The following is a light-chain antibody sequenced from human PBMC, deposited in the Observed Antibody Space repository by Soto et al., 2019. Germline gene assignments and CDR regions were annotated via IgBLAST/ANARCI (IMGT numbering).Light chain of an antibody. CDR3: QQYNNWPPFT. CDR2: DAS. CDR1: QSISRN. J-gene: IGKJ3*01. Sequence: VVLTQSPATLSVSPGETATLCCRASQSISRNLAWYHQKPGQSPRLLIYDASTRATDIPARSTGSGSGTEFTLTIDSLQSEDFALYYCQQYNNWPPFTFGPGTQVDI. V-gene: IGKV3-15*01.